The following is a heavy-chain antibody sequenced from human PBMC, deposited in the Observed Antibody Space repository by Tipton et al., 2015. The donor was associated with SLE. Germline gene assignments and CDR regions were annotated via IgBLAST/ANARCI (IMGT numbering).Heavy chain of an antibody. CDR1: GYSISSGYY. Sequence: TLSLTCTVSGYSISSGYYWGWIRQPPGKGLEWIGSIYHSGSTKYNPSLKSRVTISVDTSKKQFSLNLSSVTAADTAVYYCARLIAARLPFDYWGQGTLVTVSS. CDR3: ARLIAARLPFDY. D-gene: IGHD6-6*01. CDR2: IYHSGST. V-gene: IGHV4-38-2*02. J-gene: IGHJ4*02.